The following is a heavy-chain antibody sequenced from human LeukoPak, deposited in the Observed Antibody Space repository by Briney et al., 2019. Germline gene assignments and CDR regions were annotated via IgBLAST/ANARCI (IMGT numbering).Heavy chain of an antibody. J-gene: IGHJ4*02. CDR3: AKDDAWLQYND. Sequence: GGSLRLSCAASGFTVSSNYMSWVRQAPGKGLEWVSGISPSGDIKYYVDSVKGRFTVSRDNSKNTLYLQINSLRDEDTAVYYCAKDDAWLQYNDWGQGTLVTVSS. CDR2: ISPSGDIK. CDR1: GFTVSSNY. V-gene: IGHV3-23*01. D-gene: IGHD5-24*01.